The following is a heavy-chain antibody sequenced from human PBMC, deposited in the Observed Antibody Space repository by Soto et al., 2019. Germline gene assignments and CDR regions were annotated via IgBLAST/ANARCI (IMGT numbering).Heavy chain of an antibody. CDR3: ARDLGWAFDS. D-gene: IGHD6-19*01. J-gene: IGHJ4*02. V-gene: IGHV3-48*02. CDR2: ISGGGRPI. Sequence: GGSLRLSCAASGGTFSTFSMNWVRQAPGRGLEWISYISGGGRPISYADSVKGRFTISRDNAKNSLYLQMDSLTDEDTAVYYCARDLGWAFDSWGQGTLVTVSS. CDR1: GGTFSTFS.